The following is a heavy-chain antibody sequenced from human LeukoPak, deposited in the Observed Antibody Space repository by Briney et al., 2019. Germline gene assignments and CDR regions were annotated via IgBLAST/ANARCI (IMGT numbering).Heavy chain of an antibody. J-gene: IGHJ6*02. CDR2: IIPIFGTA. CDR3: AREAGPRYYYYGMDV. V-gene: IGHV1-69*13. Sequence: SVKVSCKASGGTFSSYAISWVRQAPGQGLERMGGIIPIFGTANYAQKFQGRVTITADESTSTAYMELSSLRSEDTAVYYCAREAGPRYYYYGMDVWGQGTTVTVSS. CDR1: GGTFSSYA.